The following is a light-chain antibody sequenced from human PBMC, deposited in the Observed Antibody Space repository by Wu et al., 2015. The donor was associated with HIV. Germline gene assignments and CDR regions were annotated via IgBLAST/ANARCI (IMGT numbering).Light chain of an antibody. Sequence: EIVMTQSPAILSVSPGERVTLSCRASQSISSNLAWYQQKPGQAPSLLIYDASTRATGIPARFSGSGSGTEFTLTISSLQSEDFAVYYCQQYNNWLTFGGGTKVEIK. V-gene: IGKV3-15*01. CDR3: QQYNNWLT. CDR1: QSISSN. CDR2: DAS. J-gene: IGKJ4*01.